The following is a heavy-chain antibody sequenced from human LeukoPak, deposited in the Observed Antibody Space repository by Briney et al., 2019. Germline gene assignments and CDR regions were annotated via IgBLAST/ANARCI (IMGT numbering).Heavy chain of an antibody. D-gene: IGHD3-10*01. CDR3: ARRYYYNLGSFPFDF. CDR2: IHNSGTA. Sequence: SETLSLTCAVSGGPFSGYFWSWIRQSSGKGLEWIGEIHNSGTANYNPSLNSRVTISEDTSKNQFYLNLSSVTAADTAVYYCARRYYYNLGSFPFDFWGQGTLVTVSS. CDR1: GGPFSGYF. V-gene: IGHV4-34*01. J-gene: IGHJ4*02.